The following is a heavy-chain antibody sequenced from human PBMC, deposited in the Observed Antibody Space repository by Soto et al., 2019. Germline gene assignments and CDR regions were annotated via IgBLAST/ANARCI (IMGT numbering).Heavy chain of an antibody. J-gene: IGHJ4*02. CDR1: GYTFTSYA. Sequence: GASVKVSCKASGYTFTSYAMHWVRQAPGQRLEWMGWINAGNGNTKYSQKFQGRVTITRGTSASTAYMELSSLRSDDTAVYYCAREKPDYSSSWYFGYWGQGTLVTVSS. D-gene: IGHD6-13*01. CDR3: AREKPDYSSSWYFGY. V-gene: IGHV1-3*01. CDR2: INAGNGNT.